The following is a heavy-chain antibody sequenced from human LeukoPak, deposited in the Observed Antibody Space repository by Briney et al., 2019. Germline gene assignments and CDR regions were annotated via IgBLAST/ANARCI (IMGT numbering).Heavy chain of an antibody. J-gene: IGHJ4*02. CDR3: AREISSSWEYYFDY. CDR2: INPNSGGT. V-gene: IGHV1-2*02. CDR1: GYTFTGYY. Sequence: GASVKVSCKASGYTFTGYYMHWVRQAPGQGLEWMGWINPNSGGTNYGQKFQGRVTMTRDTSISTAYMELSSLRSEDTAVYYCAREISSSWEYYFDYWGQGTLVTVSS. D-gene: IGHD6-13*01.